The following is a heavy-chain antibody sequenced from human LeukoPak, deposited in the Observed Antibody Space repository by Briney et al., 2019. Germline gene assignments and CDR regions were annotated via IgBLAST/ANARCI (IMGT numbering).Heavy chain of an antibody. CDR1: GFTFSSYA. CDR3: ARDISGIAVAFDY. CDR2: SSSSSSYI. D-gene: IGHD6-19*01. Sequence: GGSLRLSCAASGFTFSSYAMSWVRQAPGKGLEWVSSSSSSSSYISYADSVKGRFTISRDNAKNSLYLQMNSLRAEDTAVYYCARDISGIAVAFDYWGQGTLVTVSS. J-gene: IGHJ4*02. V-gene: IGHV3-21*01.